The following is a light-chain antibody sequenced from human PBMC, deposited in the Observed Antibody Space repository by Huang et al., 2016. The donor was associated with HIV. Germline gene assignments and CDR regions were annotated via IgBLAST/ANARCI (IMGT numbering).Light chain of an antibody. J-gene: IGKJ2*01. CDR3: MQALQTPYT. V-gene: IGKV2-28*01. CDR2: LGS. CDR1: QSLLHRNGNNH. Sequence: DIVMTQSPLSLPVTPGEPASISCRSSQSLLHRNGNNHLDWYLQRPGQSPQLLIYLGSNRASGVPDRFSGSGSGTYFTLKISRVAAVDVGVYYCMQALQTPYTFGQGTKLEIK.